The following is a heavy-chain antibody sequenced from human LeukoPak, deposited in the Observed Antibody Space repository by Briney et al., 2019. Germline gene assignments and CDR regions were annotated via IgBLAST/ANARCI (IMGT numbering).Heavy chain of an antibody. D-gene: IGHD5-24*01. V-gene: IGHV3-48*04. CDR3: ARGDEFQH. Sequence: GGSLRLSCATSGFTFSSYSMNWVRQAPGKGLEWVSYISRSSCAIYYVDSVKGRFTISRDNAKNSLYLQMNSLRAEDTAVYYCARGDEFQHWGQGTLVTVSS. CDR1: GFTFSSYS. J-gene: IGHJ1*01. CDR2: ISRSSCAI.